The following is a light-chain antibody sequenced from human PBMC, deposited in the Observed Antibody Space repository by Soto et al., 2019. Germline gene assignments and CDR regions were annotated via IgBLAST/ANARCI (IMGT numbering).Light chain of an antibody. Sequence: IRRAQCRSCVYVFVGDSVIKSWRASQGSHSFFAWYQHKPGKAPNLLILGASTLHSGVPSRFIGSGSSTEFTLSISNLRPEDGATYRSQKYDAHHPATFGQGTKVDIK. CDR3: QKYDAHHPAT. CDR1: QGSHSF. J-gene: IGKJ1*01. V-gene: IGKV1-27*01. CDR2: GAS.